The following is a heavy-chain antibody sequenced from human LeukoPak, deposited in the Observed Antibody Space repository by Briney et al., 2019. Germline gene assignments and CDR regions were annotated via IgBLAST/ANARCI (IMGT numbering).Heavy chain of an antibody. CDR3: ARIKEYGFDI. Sequence: GGSLRLSCAGSAFTFSSYWMSWVRQAAGKGPEWVANIKDDGSEKYYLDSVKGRFTISRDNAKNSLYLQMNSLRAEDTAVYSCARIKEYGFDIWGQGTMVTVSS. J-gene: IGHJ3*02. CDR2: IKDDGSEK. V-gene: IGHV3-7*01. D-gene: IGHD3-10*01. CDR1: AFTFSSYW.